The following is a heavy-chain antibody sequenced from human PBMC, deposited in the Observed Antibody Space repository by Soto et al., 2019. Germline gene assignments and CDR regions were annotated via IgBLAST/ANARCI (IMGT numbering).Heavy chain of an antibody. Sequence: QVQLVQSGAELKKPGASVKVSCKASGYTFSNYDMNWVRQATGQGPEWIGWVNPNNGDTGYAQKFQGRVTLTTDISTTTASMELTSLRSEDTGIYYCAKVARKGSAIDFDYWGQGNVITVSS. CDR1: GYTFSNYD. V-gene: IGHV1-8*01. CDR3: AKVARKGSAIDFDY. CDR2: VNPNNGDT. J-gene: IGHJ4*02. D-gene: IGHD3-10*01.